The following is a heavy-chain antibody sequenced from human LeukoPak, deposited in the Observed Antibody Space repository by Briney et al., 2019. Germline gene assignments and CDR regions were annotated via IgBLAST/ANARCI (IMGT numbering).Heavy chain of an antibody. CDR3: ARGRGYRDYDRPLDY. Sequence: GRSLRLSCAASGFTFSSYGMHWVRQAPGKGLEWVAVISYDGSNKYYADSVKGRFTISRDNSKNTLYLQMNSLRAEDTAVYYCARGRGYRDYDRPLDYWGQGTLVTVSS. CDR1: GFTFSSYG. J-gene: IGHJ4*02. V-gene: IGHV3-30*03. CDR2: ISYDGSNK. D-gene: IGHD5-12*01.